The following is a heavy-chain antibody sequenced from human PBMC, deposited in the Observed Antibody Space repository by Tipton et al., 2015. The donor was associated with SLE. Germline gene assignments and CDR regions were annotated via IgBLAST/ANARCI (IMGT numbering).Heavy chain of an antibody. V-gene: IGHV4-61*09. CDR1: GGSIGSGDYY. Sequence: TLSLTCTVSGGSIGSGDYYWTWIRQPAGKGLEWIGHISSTGSTSYNSSLRSRVTISLDTSKNQFSLKVNSVTAADTAVYYCARDSPAHDAFDIWGQGTMVTVSS. D-gene: IGHD2-2*01. J-gene: IGHJ3*02. CDR3: ARDSPAHDAFDI. CDR2: ISSTGST.